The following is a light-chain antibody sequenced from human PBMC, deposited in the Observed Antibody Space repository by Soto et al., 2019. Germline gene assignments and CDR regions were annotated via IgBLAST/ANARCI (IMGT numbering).Light chain of an antibody. V-gene: IGKV1-9*01. Sequence: DIQLTQSPSFLSPCIGKSVTITCRASQVISTSLAWYQVKPGKAPKILIYAASTLESGVPSRFSGSGSGTDFTFTISSLQPEDIATYYCQQCHRYLTFGQGTKVDIK. CDR2: AAS. CDR3: QQCHRYLT. J-gene: IGKJ1*01. CDR1: QVISTS.